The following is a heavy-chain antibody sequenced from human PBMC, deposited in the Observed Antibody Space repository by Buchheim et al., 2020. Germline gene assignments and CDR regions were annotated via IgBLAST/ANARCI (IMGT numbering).Heavy chain of an antibody. J-gene: IGHJ6*02. Sequence: QVQLVESGGGVVQPGRSLRLSCAASGFTFSSYAMHWVRQAPGKGLEWVAVISYDGSNKYYADSVKGRFTISRDNSKNTLYLQMNNLRAEDTAVYYCAREQYYDSSGYYYYYGMEVWGQGTT. V-gene: IGHV3-30-3*01. D-gene: IGHD3-22*01. CDR2: ISYDGSNK. CDR3: AREQYYDSSGYYYYYGMEV. CDR1: GFTFSSYA.